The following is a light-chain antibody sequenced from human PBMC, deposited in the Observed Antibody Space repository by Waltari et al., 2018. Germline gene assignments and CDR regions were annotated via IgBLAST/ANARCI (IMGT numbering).Light chain of an antibody. Sequence: EIVMTQSPATLSVSPGERATLSCRASQSVSSKLAWYQQKPGQAPRLLIYGASTRATGIPARFIGSGSGTEFTLTISSLQSEDFAVYYCHQYNNWPRTFGQGTKVEIK. CDR1: QSVSSK. CDR2: GAS. CDR3: HQYNNWPRT. J-gene: IGKJ1*01. V-gene: IGKV3-15*01.